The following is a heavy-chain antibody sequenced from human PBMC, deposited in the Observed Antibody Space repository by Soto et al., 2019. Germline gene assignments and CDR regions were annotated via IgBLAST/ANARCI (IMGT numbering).Heavy chain of an antibody. J-gene: IGHJ4*02. D-gene: IGHD6-13*01. V-gene: IGHV3-23*01. Sequence: TGGSLRLSCAASGFTFSSYAMGWVRQAPGKGLEWVAGITGSGDNTNHADSVKGRFTISRDKFRNTLYLEMNSLRPDDTAVYFCAKAAGFSSSWYPTLDYWGQGTLVTVSS. CDR2: ITGSGDNT. CDR3: AKAAGFSSSWYPTLDY. CDR1: GFTFSSYA.